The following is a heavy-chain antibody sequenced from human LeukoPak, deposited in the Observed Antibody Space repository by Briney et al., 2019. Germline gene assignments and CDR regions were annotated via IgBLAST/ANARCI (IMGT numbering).Heavy chain of an antibody. J-gene: IGHJ4*02. V-gene: IGHV3-23*01. Sequence: GGSLRLSCAASGFTFSNYAMSWVRQAPGKGLEWISGITGGRSTYYADSVKGRFTISRDNSKNTMSLEMNSLRVEDTAVYYCAKDGAHGTGTHWGQGTLVTVSS. D-gene: IGHD1-1*01. CDR1: GFTFSNYA. CDR2: ITGGRST. CDR3: AKDGAHGTGTH.